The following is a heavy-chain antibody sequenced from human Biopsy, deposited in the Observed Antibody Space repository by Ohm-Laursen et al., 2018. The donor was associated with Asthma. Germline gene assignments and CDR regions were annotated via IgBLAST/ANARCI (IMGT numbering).Heavy chain of an antibody. Sequence: SLRLSCAASGFTFGNFWMSWGRQTPGKGLEWVATITGDGSQKFYVDSVTGRFTISRDNSKNSLYLQMNSLRAEDTAVYYCARGDSSNWSHYYFDYWGQGTLATVSS. CDR1: GFTFGNFW. CDR2: ITGDGSQK. J-gene: IGHJ4*02. V-gene: IGHV3-7*03. CDR3: ARGDSSNWSHYYFDY. D-gene: IGHD3-22*01.